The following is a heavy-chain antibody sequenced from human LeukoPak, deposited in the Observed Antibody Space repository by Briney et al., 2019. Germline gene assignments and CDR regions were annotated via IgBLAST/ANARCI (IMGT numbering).Heavy chain of an antibody. CDR2: INSGGST. J-gene: IGHJ3*02. CDR1: GFTVSSNY. CDR3: ARGGYSYNIAFDI. D-gene: IGHD5-18*01. V-gene: IGHV3-66*01. Sequence: PGGSLRLSCAASGFTVSSNYMSWVRQAPGKGLEWVSVINSGGSTYYADSVKGRFTISRDNSKNTLYLQMNSLRAEDTAVYYCARGGYSYNIAFDIWGQGTMVTVSS.